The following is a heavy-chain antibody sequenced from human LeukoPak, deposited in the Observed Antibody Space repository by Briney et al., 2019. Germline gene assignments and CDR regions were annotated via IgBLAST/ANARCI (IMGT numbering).Heavy chain of an antibody. CDR3: ARALAAAGVDY. V-gene: IGHV4-59*01. D-gene: IGHD6-13*01. Sequence: SETLSLTCTVSGGSISSYYWSWIRQPPGKELEWIGYTYYSGSTNYNPSLKSRVTISVDTSKNQFSLKLSSVTAADTAVYYCARALAAAGVDYWGQGTLVTVFS. CDR1: GGSISSYY. CDR2: TYYSGST. J-gene: IGHJ4*02.